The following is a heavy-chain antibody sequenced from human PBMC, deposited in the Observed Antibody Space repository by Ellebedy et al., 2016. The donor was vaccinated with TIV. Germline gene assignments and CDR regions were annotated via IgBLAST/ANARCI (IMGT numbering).Heavy chain of an antibody. V-gene: IGHV1-18*01. CDR3: ARDYPYYESGNY. CDR2: IYPSSDDT. J-gene: IGHJ4*02. Sequence: AASVKVSCKASGYTFNNYGINWVRQAPGQGLEWMGWIYPSSDDTYSAQRLQGRLTMTTDTSTTTVYMELRSLRSDDTAVYYCARDYPYYESGNYWGQGTLVTVSS. D-gene: IGHD3-22*01. CDR1: GYTFNNYG.